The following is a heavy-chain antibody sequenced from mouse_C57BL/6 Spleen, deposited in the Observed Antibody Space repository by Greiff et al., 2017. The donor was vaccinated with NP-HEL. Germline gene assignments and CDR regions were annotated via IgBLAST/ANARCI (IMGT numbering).Heavy chain of an antibody. CDR2: ISGGGGNT. V-gene: IGHV5-9*01. Sequence: EVKLVESGGGLVKPGGSLKLSCAASGFTFSSYTMSWVRQTPEKRLEWVATISGGGGNTYYPDSVKGRFTISRDNAKNTLYLQMSSLRSEDTALYYCAKRASGSRDWYFDVWGTGTTVTVSS. D-gene: IGHD1-1*01. CDR1: GFTFSSYT. CDR3: AKRASGSRDWYFDV. J-gene: IGHJ1*03.